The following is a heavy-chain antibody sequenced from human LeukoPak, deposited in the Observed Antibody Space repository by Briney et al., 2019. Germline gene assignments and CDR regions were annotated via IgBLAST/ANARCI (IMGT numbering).Heavy chain of an antibody. J-gene: IGHJ6*02. CDR1: GDSVSSNSAA. V-gene: IGHV6-1*01. CDR3: ARDGITMVRGVIVNHYGMDV. Sequence: SQTLSLTCAISGDSVSSNSAAWNWIRQSPSRGLEWLGRTYYRSKWYNDYAVSVKSRITINPDTSKNQFSLQLNSVTPEDTAVYYCARDGITMVRGVIVNHYGMDVWGQGTTVTVSS. CDR2: TYYRSKWYN. D-gene: IGHD3-10*01.